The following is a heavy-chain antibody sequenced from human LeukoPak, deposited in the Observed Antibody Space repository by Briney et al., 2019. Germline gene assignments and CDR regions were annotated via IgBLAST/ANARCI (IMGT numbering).Heavy chain of an antibody. D-gene: IGHD2-2*01. Sequence: PGGSLRLSCAASGFTFSDYYMSWIRQAPGKGLEWVSYISSSGSTIYYADSVKGRFTISRDNAKNSLYLQMNSLRAEDTAVYYCAREGYCSSTSCFYYYYYMDVWGKGTTVTVS. CDR2: ISSSGSTI. CDR1: GFTFSDYY. CDR3: AREGYCSSTSCFYYYYYMDV. V-gene: IGHV3-11*01. J-gene: IGHJ6*03.